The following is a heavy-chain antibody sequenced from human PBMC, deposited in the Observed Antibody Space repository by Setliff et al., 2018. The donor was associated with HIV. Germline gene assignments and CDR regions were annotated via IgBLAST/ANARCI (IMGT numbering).Heavy chain of an antibody. CDR2: INSSGSTI. D-gene: IGHD1-26*01. J-gene: IGHJ4*02. CDR3: SREEEGATERYYFDY. Sequence: GGSLRLSCAASGFTFSDYYMSCIRQAPGKGVEWVSYINSSGSTIYYADSVKGRFTISRDNAKNSLYLQMNSLRAEDTAVYYCSREEEGATERYYFDYWGQGTLVTVSS. CDR1: GFTFSDYY. V-gene: IGHV3-11*01.